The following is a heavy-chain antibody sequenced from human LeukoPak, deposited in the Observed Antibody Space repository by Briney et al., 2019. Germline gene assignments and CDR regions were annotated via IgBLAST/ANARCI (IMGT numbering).Heavy chain of an antibody. Sequence: AGGSLRLSCAASGFTFSSYAMSWVRQAPGKGLEWVSYISSSSSIYYADSVKGRFTISRDNAKTSLYLQMNSLRDEDTAVYYCARDQRSGIAAYGMDVWGQGTTVIVSS. D-gene: IGHD6-13*01. J-gene: IGHJ6*02. CDR3: ARDQRSGIAAYGMDV. CDR1: GFTFSSYA. CDR2: ISSSSSI. V-gene: IGHV3-48*02.